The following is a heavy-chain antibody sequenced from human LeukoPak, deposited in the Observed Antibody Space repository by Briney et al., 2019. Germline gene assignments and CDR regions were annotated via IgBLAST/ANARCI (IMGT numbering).Heavy chain of an antibody. CDR3: ARRPANYYGSAIINWFDP. D-gene: IGHD3-10*01. V-gene: IGHV4-34*01. Sequence: PGGSLRLSCAASGFTFSDYYMSWIRQAPGKGLEWIGEINHSGSTNYNPSLKSRVTISVDTSKNQFSLKLSSVTAADTAVYYCARRPANYYGSAIINWFDPWGQGTLVTVSS. CDR2: INHSGST. CDR1: GFTFSDYY. J-gene: IGHJ5*02.